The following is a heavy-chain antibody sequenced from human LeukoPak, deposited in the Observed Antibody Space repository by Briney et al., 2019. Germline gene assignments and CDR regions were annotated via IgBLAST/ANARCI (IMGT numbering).Heavy chain of an antibody. D-gene: IGHD3-10*01. CDR3: ARVHYGHDAGYFYYYYYMDV. Sequence: GGSLRLSCAASGFTFSSYSMNWVRQAPGKGLEWVSYISSSSSTIYYADSVKGRFTISRDNAKNSLYLQMNSLRAEDTAVYYCARVHYGHDAGYFYYYYYMDVWGKGTTVTVSS. V-gene: IGHV3-48*01. J-gene: IGHJ6*03. CDR2: ISSSSSTI. CDR1: GFTFSSYS.